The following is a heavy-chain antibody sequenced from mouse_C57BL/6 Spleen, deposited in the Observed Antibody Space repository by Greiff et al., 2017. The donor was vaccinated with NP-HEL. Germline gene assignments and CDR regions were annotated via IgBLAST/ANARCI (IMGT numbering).Heavy chain of an antibody. CDR2: IYPGSGST. Sequence: VQLQQSGAELVKPGASVKMSCKASGYTFTSYWITWVKQRPGQGLEWIGDIYPGSGSTNYNEKFKSKATLTVDTSSSTAYMQLSSLTSEDSAVYYCARLPYYGSRGYWYFEVWGTGTTVTVSS. D-gene: IGHD1-1*01. CDR1: GYTFTSYW. CDR3: ARLPYYGSRGYWYFEV. V-gene: IGHV1-55*01. J-gene: IGHJ1*03.